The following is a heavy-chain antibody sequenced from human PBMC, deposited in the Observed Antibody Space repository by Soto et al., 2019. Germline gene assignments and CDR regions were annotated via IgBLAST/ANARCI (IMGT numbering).Heavy chain of an antibody. V-gene: IGHV5-51*01. Sequence: PGESLKISCQGSGYSFISYWIAWVRQMPGKGLEWMGMIYPGDSDTRISPSFQGQVTISADRSIATAYLQWNSLKASDPAIYYCARHFHDNSGGANHYSRLDVWGQGTTVTVSS. CDR3: ARHFHDNSGGANHYSRLDV. J-gene: IGHJ6*02. CDR1: GYSFISYW. CDR2: IYPGDSDT. D-gene: IGHD2-15*01.